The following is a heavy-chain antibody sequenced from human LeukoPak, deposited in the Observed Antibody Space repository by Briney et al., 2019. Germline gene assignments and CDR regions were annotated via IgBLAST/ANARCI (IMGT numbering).Heavy chain of an antibody. CDR1: EFIFSNYG. CDR3: AKGRGIVGATNDYYYMDV. V-gene: IGHV3-30*02. D-gene: IGHD1-26*01. J-gene: IGHJ6*03. CDR2: IRYDGSNI. Sequence: GGSLRLSCAASEFIFSNYGMHWVRQAPGKGLEWVAFIRYDGSNIYYADSVRGRFTISRDNSKNTLYLQMNSLRAEDTAVYYCAKGRGIVGATNDYYYMDVWGKGTTVTVSS.